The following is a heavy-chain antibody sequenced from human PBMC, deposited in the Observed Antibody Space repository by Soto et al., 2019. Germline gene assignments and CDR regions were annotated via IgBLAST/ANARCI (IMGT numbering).Heavy chain of an antibody. Sequence: GGSLRLSCAASGFTFSSVWMDWVRQAPGKGLEWVANINPYGNEKHYVDSVKGRFTISRDNAKNSLYLQMSSLTAEESALYYCSRSLNAWGQGTRVTVSS. V-gene: IGHV3-7*01. CDR2: INPYGNEK. J-gene: IGHJ5*02. CDR3: SRSLNA. CDR1: GFTFSSVW.